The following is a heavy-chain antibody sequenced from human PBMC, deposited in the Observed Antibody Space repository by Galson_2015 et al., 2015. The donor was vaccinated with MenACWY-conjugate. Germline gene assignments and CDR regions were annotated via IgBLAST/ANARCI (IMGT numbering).Heavy chain of an antibody. Sequence: PALVKPTQTLTLTCTFSGFSLSTSGMRVSWIRQSPGKALEWLARLSWDDSKYYSTSLKTRLTISKDPSKNQVVLTMANMVPVDPATYYCARIRYVPGTRHAEYFQHWGQGTLVTVSS. CDR3: ARIRYVPGTRHAEYFQH. CDR2: LSWDDSK. D-gene: IGHD1-1*01. V-gene: IGHV2-70*04. J-gene: IGHJ1*01. CDR1: GFSLSTSGMR.